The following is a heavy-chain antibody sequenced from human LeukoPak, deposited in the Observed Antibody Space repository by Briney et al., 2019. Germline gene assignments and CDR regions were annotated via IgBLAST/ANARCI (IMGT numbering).Heavy chain of an antibody. CDR2: ISAYNGNT. CDR1: GYIFTSYY. Sequence: ASVKVSCKASGYIFTSYYMHWVRQAPGQGLEWMGWISAYNGNTNYAQKLQGRVTMTTDTSTSTAYMELRSLRSDDTAVYYCARGSMYYYDSSGYYRYWGQGTLVTVSS. V-gene: IGHV1-18*04. J-gene: IGHJ4*02. D-gene: IGHD3-22*01. CDR3: ARGSMYYYDSSGYYRY.